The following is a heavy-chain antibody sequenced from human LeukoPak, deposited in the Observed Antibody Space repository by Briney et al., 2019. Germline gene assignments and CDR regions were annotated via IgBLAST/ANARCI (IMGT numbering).Heavy chain of an antibody. Sequence: SETLSLTCAVYGGSFSGYYWSWIRQPPGKGLEWIGEINHSGSTNYNPSLKSRVTISVDTSKKQFSLKLNSVTAADTAVFYCARGVVWSGYYTPKVVIGFDYWGQGTLVTVSS. CDR3: ARGVVWSGYYTPKVVIGFDY. V-gene: IGHV4-34*01. CDR2: INHSGST. D-gene: IGHD3-3*01. CDR1: GGSFSGYY. J-gene: IGHJ4*02.